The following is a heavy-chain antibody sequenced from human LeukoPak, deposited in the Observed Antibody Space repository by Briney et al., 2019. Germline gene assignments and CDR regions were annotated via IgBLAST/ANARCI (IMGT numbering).Heavy chain of an antibody. J-gene: IGHJ6*02. CDR1: GYSFTGYF. Sequence: ASVTVSCKASGYSFTGYFIHWVRQAPGQGLEWMGRINPNSGGTNYAQKFQGRVTMTRDTSISTAYMELSRLSSDDTAVDYCARGDAMDVWGQGTTVTVSS. CDR3: ARGDAMDV. V-gene: IGHV1-2*06. CDR2: INPNSGGT.